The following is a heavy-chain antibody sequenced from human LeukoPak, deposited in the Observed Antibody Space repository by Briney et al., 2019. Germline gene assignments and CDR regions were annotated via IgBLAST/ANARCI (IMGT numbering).Heavy chain of an antibody. CDR3: ARDLGIGFDY. D-gene: IGHD7-27*01. CDR1: GGSISSYY. CDR2: IYYSGST. V-gene: IGHV4-59*01. J-gene: IGHJ4*02. Sequence: SETLSLTCTVSGGSISSYYWSWIRQPPGKGLEWIGYIYYSGSTNYNPSLKGRVTISVDTSKNQFSLKLSSVTAADTAVYYCARDLGIGFDYWGQGTLVTVSS.